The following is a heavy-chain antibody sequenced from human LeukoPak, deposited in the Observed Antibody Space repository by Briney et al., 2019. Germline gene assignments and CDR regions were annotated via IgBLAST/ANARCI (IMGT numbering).Heavy chain of an antibody. CDR1: GFTFDDYT. D-gene: IGHD3-9*01. V-gene: IGHV3-43*01. J-gene: IGHJ4*02. CDR2: ISWDGGST. Sequence: PGGSLRLSCAASGFTFDDYTMHWVRQAPGKGLEWVSLISWDGGSTYYADSVKGRFTISRDNSKNSLYLQMNSLRTEDTALYYCAKAGGHELRCFDWLLGPYFDYWGQGTLATVSS. CDR3: AKAGGHELRCFDWLLGPYFDY.